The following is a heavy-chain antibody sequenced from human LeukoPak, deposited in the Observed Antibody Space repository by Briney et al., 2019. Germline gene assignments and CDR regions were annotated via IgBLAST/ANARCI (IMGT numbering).Heavy chain of an antibody. V-gene: IGHV1-2*02. CDR2: INPKTGDT. Sequence: ASVKVSCKASGYTFTGQYLYWARQTPGQGLEWMGWINPKTGDTDSAQNFQGRVTMTRDTSITTVYMELSSLTSDDTAVYYCARGYYGMDVWGQGTTVTVSS. CDR1: GYTFTGQY. J-gene: IGHJ6*02. CDR3: ARGYYGMDV.